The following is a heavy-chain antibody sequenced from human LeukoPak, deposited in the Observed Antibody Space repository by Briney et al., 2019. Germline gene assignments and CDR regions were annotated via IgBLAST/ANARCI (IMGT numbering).Heavy chain of an antibody. J-gene: IGHJ5*02. CDR3: ARAGGGATTGWFDG. D-gene: IGHD1-26*01. CDR2: ISSSSSYI. V-gene: IGHV3-21*01. Sequence: PGGSLRLSCAASGFTFSSYSMNWVRQAPGKGLEWVSSISSSSSYIYYADSVKGRFTLSRDNAKNSLYLQRNSLRAEYTAVYYCARAGGGATTGWFDGWGERTLVTVSS. CDR1: GFTFSSYS.